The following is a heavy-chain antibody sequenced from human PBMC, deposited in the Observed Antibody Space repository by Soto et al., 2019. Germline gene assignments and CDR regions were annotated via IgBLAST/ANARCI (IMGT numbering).Heavy chain of an antibody. CDR1: GFTFSSYW. V-gene: IGHV3-7*01. Sequence: PGGSLRLSCAASGFTFSSYWMSWVRQAPGKGLEWVANIKQDGSEKYYVDSVKGRFTISRDNAKNSLYLQMNSLRAEDTAVYYCARDRIVVVPAAISPYYGMDVWGQGTTVTVSS. J-gene: IGHJ6*02. CDR2: IKQDGSEK. CDR3: ARDRIVVVPAAISPYYGMDV. D-gene: IGHD2-2*01.